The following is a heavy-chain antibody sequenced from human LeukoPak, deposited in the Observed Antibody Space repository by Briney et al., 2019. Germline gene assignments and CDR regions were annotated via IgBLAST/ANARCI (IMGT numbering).Heavy chain of an antibody. CDR1: GFTFSSYA. D-gene: IGHD3-9*01. CDR3: ARSPIYDILTGYLYYFDY. CDR2: ISGSGGST. J-gene: IGHJ4*02. Sequence: GGSLRLSCAASGFTFSSYAMSWVRQAPGKGLEWVSAISGSGGSTYYADSVKGRFTISRDNSKNTLYLQMNSLRAEDTAVYYCARSPIYDILTGYLYYFDYWGQGTLVTVSS. V-gene: IGHV3-23*01.